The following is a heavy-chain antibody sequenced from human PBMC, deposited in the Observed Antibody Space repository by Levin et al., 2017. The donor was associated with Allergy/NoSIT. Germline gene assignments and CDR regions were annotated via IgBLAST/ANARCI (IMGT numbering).Heavy chain of an antibody. CDR3: ARGGCSSTSCLDY. CDR2: INQDGTQK. V-gene: IGHV3-7*01. J-gene: IGHJ4*02. Sequence: PGGSLRLSCAASGFTFSDYWMTWVRQPPGKGLEWVANINQDGTQKHHADSVKGRFTISRDNAENSLFLQMNSLRAEDTAVYYCARGGCSSTSCLDYWGQGTLVTVSS. CDR1: GFTFSDYW. D-gene: IGHD2-2*01.